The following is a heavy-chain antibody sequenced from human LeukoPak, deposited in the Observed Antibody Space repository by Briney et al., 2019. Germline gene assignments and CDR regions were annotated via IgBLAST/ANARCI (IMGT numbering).Heavy chain of an antibody. CDR3: ARDVPPTVLRYFDWLSGGDGMDV. J-gene: IGHJ6*04. V-gene: IGHV1-18*04. D-gene: IGHD3-9*01. CDR1: GYTFTSYG. CDR2: ISAYNGNT. Sequence: ASVKVSCKASGYTFTSYGISWVRQAPGQGLEWMGWISAYNGNTNYAQKLQGRVTITTDTSTSTAYMELRSLRSDDTAVYYCARDVPPTVLRYFDWLSGGDGMDVWGKGTTVTVSS.